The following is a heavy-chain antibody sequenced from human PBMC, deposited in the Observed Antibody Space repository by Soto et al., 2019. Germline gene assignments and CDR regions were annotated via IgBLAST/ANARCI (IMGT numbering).Heavy chain of an antibody. CDR1: SGSISNYY. D-gene: IGHD2-2*01. J-gene: IGHJ5*02. CDR3: ARQHCSSTSCYSRWFDP. Sequence: PSETLSLTCSVSSGSISNYYWSWIRQPPGKGLEWIGYLYNSGSTNYNPSLKSRVTISVDTSTNQFFLKLSSVTAADTAVYYCARQHCSSTSCYSRWFDPWGQGTQVTVSS. CDR2: LYNSGST. V-gene: IGHV4-59*08.